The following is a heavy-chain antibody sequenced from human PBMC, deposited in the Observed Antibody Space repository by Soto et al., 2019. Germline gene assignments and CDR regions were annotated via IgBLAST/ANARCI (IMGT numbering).Heavy chain of an antibody. CDR1: GFTFSSYT. Sequence: GGSLRLSCAAAGFTFSSYTMNWVRQSPGKGLEWLASISSGAATIYYADSVKARFTIPRDNAKNSLYLQLNTLRDDDTAVYYCTRETALRGLEAWGQGTPVTVPS. J-gene: IGHJ4*03. V-gene: IGHV3-48*02. CDR3: TRETALRGLEA. D-gene: IGHD2-21*02. CDR2: ISSGAATI.